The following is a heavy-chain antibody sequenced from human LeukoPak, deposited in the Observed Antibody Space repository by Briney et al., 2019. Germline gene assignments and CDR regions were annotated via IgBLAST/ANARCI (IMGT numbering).Heavy chain of an antibody. Sequence: GGSLRPPCQAPGFPFSTYAMSWARQPPGKGLEWVTTISGGGDKQYADHVKGRFTVSRDDSKNTLYLQMNSLRAEDTAVYYCAKGSSIWGQGTLVTVSS. J-gene: IGHJ4*02. CDR1: GFPFSTYA. CDR3: AKGSSI. D-gene: IGHD2/OR15-2a*01. V-gene: IGHV3-23*01. CDR2: ISGGGDK.